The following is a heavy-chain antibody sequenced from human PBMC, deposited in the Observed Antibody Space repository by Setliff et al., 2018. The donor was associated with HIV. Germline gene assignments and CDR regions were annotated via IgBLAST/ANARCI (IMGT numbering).Heavy chain of an antibody. CDR2: INHSGST. CDR3: ARGRTYYDFWSGQDYYYYMDV. Sequence: SETLSLTCTVSGGSFSGYYWSWIRQPPGKGLEWIGEINHSGSTNYNPSLKSRVTISVDTSKNQFSLKLSSVTAADTAVYYCARGRTYYDFWSGQDYYYYMDVWGKGTTVTVS. J-gene: IGHJ6*03. V-gene: IGHV4-34*01. D-gene: IGHD3-3*01. CDR1: GGSFSGYY.